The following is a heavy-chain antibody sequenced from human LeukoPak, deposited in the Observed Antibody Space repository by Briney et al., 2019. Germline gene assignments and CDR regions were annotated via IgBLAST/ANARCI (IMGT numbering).Heavy chain of an antibody. V-gene: IGHV3-9*01. D-gene: IGHD3-10*01. CDR3: AKDIFTMVRGVVDY. CDR1: GFTFDDYA. CDR2: ISWNSGSI. J-gene: IGHJ4*02. Sequence: PGGSLRLSCAASGFTFDDYAMHWVRQAPGKGLEWVSGISWNSGSIAYADSVKGRFTISRDNAKNSLYLQMNSLRAEDTALYYCAKDIFTMVRGVVDYWGQGTLVTVSS.